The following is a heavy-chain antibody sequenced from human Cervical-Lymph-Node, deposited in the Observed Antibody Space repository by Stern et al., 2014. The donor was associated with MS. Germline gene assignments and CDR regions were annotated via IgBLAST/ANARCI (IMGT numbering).Heavy chain of an antibody. CDR1: GYTFTRYD. Sequence: QVQLVESGGEVKKPGASVKVSCKASGYTFTRYDLHWVRLATGQGLEWMGWVNPNNGNRDSAQKFQARLTMTTNTPISTAYMELTSLTSDDTAVYYCARVRPVPGRRVDYWGQGTLVTVSS. D-gene: IGHD2-2*01. CDR2: VNPNNGNR. CDR3: ARVRPVPGRRVDY. J-gene: IGHJ4*02. V-gene: IGHV1-8*01.